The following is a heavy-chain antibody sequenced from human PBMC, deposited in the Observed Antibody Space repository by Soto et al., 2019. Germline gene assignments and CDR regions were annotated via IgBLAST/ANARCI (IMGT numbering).Heavy chain of an antibody. D-gene: IGHD1-26*01. CDR2: ISAYNGNT. Sequence: QVQLVQSGAEVKKPGASVKVSCKASGYTFTSYGIIWVRQAPGQGLEWMGWISAYNGNTHYAQKLQGRVTMTTDTSTSTAYRELMSLRSDDTAVYYCARDRGSYALDYWGQGTLVTVSS. CDR3: ARDRGSYALDY. J-gene: IGHJ4*02. CDR1: GYTFTSYG. V-gene: IGHV1-18*01.